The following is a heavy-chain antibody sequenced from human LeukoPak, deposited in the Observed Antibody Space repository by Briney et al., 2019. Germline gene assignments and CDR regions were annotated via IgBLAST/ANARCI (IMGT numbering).Heavy chain of an antibody. V-gene: IGHV3-23*01. CDR2: ISGGGGST. D-gene: IGHD2-15*01. J-gene: IGHJ4*02. Sequence: GGSLRLSCAASGFTFSNYAMSWVRQAPGKGLEWVSVISGGGGSTYYADSVKGRFTISRDNSKNTLYLQMNSLRAEDTAVYYCAARDIVVVVAATLDYWGQGTLVTVSS. CDR3: AARDIVVVVAATLDY. CDR1: GFTFSNYA.